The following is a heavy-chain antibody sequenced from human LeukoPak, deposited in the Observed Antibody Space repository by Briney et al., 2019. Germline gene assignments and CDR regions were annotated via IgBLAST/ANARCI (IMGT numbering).Heavy chain of an antibody. CDR2: ISSSSSYI. D-gene: IGHD6-19*01. CDR1: GFTFSSYS. CDR3: ARYIAVAGTAWFDP. V-gene: IGHV3-21*01. J-gene: IGHJ5*02. Sequence: KPGGSLRLSCAASGFTFSSYSMNWVRQAPGKGLEWVSSISSSSSYIYYADSVKGRFTISRDNAKNSLYLQMNSLRAEDTAVYYCARYIAVAGTAWFDPWGQGTLVTVSS.